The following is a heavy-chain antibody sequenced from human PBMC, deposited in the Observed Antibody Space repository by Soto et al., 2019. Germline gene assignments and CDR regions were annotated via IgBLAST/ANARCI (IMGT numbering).Heavy chain of an antibody. Sequence: EASVKVSCKASGYTFTSYGISWVRQAPGQGLEWMGWICAYNGNTNYAQKLQGRVSMTTDTSTSTAYMKLRSLRSDDTAVYYCASGPPVRSPPDYWGQGTLVTVSS. J-gene: IGHJ4*02. D-gene: IGHD3-3*01. CDR2: ICAYNGNT. CDR1: GYTFTSYG. CDR3: ASGPPVRSPPDY. V-gene: IGHV1-18*01.